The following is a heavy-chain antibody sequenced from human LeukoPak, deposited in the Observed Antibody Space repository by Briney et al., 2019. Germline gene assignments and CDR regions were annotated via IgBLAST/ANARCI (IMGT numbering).Heavy chain of an antibody. V-gene: IGHV1-2*02. J-gene: IGHJ4*02. CDR3: AGYDILTGPPRY. D-gene: IGHD3-9*01. CDR1: GYTFTSYG. Sequence: ASVKVSCKASGYTFTSYGISWVRQAPGQGLEWMGWINPNSGGTNYAQKFQGRVTMTRDTSISTAYMELSRLRSDDTAVYYCAGYDILTGPPRYWGQGTLVTVSS. CDR2: INPNSGGT.